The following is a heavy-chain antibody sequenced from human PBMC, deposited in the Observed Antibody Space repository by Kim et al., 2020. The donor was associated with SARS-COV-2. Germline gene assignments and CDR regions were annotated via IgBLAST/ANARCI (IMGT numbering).Heavy chain of an antibody. V-gene: IGHV3-48*02. Sequence: GGSLRLSCAASGFTFSSYSMNWVRQAPGKGLEWVSYISSSSSTIYYADSVKGRFTISRDNAKNSLYLQMNSLRDEDTAVYYCARDAYGDYLSYYYYGMDVWGQGTTVTVSS. CDR2: ISSSSSTI. CDR3: ARDAYGDYLSYYYYGMDV. D-gene: IGHD4-17*01. CDR1: GFTFSSYS. J-gene: IGHJ6*02.